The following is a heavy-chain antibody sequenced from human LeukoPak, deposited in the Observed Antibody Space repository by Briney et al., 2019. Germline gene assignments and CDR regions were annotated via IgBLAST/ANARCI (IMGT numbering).Heavy chain of an antibody. J-gene: IGHJ4*02. CDR3: ARDSYYYDSSYGY. Sequence: GGSLRLSCAASGFTFSSHEMNWVRQSPGKGLEWLSYISSGGSTIYYADSVKGRFTISRDNAKNSLYLLMNSLRAEDTAVYYCARDSYYYDSSYGYWGQGTLVTVSS. CDR2: ISSGGSTI. V-gene: IGHV3-48*03. D-gene: IGHD3-22*01. CDR1: GFTFSSHE.